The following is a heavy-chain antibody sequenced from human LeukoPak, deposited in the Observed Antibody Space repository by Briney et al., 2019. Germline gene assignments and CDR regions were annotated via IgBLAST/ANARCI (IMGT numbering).Heavy chain of an antibody. CDR2: ISSSSSYI. V-gene: IGHV3-21*01. CDR3: ASLAYYDFWSGPNWFDP. J-gene: IGHJ5*02. CDR1: GFTFSSYS. D-gene: IGHD3-3*01. Sequence: GGSLRLFCAASGFTFSSYSMNWVRQAPGKGLEWVSSISSSSSYIYYADSVKGRFTISRDNAKNSLYLQMNSLRAEDTAVYYCASLAYYDFWSGPNWFDPWGQGTLVTVSS.